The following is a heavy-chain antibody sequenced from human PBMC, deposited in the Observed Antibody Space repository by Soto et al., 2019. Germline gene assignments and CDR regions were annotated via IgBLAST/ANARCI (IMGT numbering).Heavy chain of an antibody. CDR1: GDSISRKY. CDR3: AMTVIAPSPYLDH. D-gene: IGHD4-17*01. V-gene: IGHV4-4*07. Sequence: QVQLQESGPGLVKPSETLSLTCSVSGDSISRKYWSWLRQPAGGGLEWIGRIYTNGATNYNSSLKSRVSMSVDTSKNQFSLRLTSVTAADTAVYFCAMTVIAPSPYLDHWGQGLLVTVSS. J-gene: IGHJ4*02. CDR2: IYTNGAT.